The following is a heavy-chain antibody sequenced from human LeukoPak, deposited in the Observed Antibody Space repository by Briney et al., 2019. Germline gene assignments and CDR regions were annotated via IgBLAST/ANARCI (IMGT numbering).Heavy chain of an antibody. Sequence: RTGGSLRLSCAASGFTFSSYGMHWVRQAPGKGLEWVAVIWYDGSNKYYADSVKGRFTISRDNSKNTLYLQMNSLRAEDTAVYYCARVLGYYGSGSYYSPLDYWGQGTLDPVSS. V-gene: IGHV3-33*01. CDR3: ARVLGYYGSGSYYSPLDY. CDR2: IWYDGSNK. CDR1: GFTFSSYG. J-gene: IGHJ4*02. D-gene: IGHD3-10*01.